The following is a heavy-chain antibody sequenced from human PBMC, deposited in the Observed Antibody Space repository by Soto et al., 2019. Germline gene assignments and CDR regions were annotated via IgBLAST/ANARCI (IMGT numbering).Heavy chain of an antibody. J-gene: IGHJ6*04. Sequence: GGSLRLSCAASGFTFSSYWMHWVRQAPGKGLMWVSRIKSDGSSTRYADSVKGRFTISRDNAKNTLYLEMNSLRSEDTAVYYCAREAMGSTLDVWGKGTTVTVSS. CDR2: IKSDGSST. CDR3: AREAMGSTLDV. V-gene: IGHV3-74*01. D-gene: IGHD1-1*01. CDR1: GFTFSSYW.